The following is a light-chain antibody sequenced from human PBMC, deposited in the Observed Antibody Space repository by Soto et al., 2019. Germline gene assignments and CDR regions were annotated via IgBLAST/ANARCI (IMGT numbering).Light chain of an antibody. J-gene: IGKJ4*01. CDR2: AAS. CDR3: LQHNSYPQGLT. CDR1: QRMSGW. V-gene: IGKV1-5*01. Sequence: DIQMTQSPSTLSASVGDTVTITCRASQRMSGWLAWHQQKPGKAPKRLIYAASSSQSGVPSRFSGGGSGTEFTLTISSLQPEDFATYYCLQHNSYPQGLTFGGGTKVDIK.